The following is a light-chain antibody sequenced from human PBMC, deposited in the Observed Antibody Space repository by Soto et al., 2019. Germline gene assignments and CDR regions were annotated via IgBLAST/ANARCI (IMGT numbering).Light chain of an antibody. CDR1: QGIRDD. CDR2: AAS. J-gene: IGKJ2*01. V-gene: IGKV1-6*01. CDR3: LQYYNYPYT. Sequence: AIQMTQSPSSLSASVGDRVTITCRASQGIRDDLGWYQQKPGKAPKILISAASTLERGVPSRFSGSGSGTYFTLTITSVQPEDFATYYCLQYYNYPYTFGQGTKLDI.